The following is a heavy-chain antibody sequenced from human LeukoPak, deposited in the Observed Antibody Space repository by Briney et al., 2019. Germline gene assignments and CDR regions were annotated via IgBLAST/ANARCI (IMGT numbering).Heavy chain of an antibody. J-gene: IGHJ3*02. CDR1: GYTFTGYY. D-gene: IGHD1-26*01. CDR2: INPNSGGT. V-gene: IGHV1-2*02. Sequence: GASVKVSCKASGYTFTGYYMHWVRQAPGQGLEWMGWINPNSGGTNYAQKFQGRVTMTRDTSISTAYMELSRLRSDDTAVYHCARKLDSGSYDAFDIWGQGTMVTVSS. CDR3: ARKLDSGSYDAFDI.